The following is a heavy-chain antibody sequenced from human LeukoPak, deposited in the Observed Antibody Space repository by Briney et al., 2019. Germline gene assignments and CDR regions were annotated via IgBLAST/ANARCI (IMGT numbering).Heavy chain of an antibody. J-gene: IGHJ4*02. V-gene: IGHV1-46*01. CDR1: GYTVTRYY. D-gene: IGHD1-1*01. Sequence: ASVKVSCKGSGYTVTRYYMHWVRQAPGQGGEGVGIINPSGGSTSYAQNFQGRVTMTRDMSTSTVYMELSSLRSEDTAVYYCARDQSIDDRAFDYWGQGTLVTVSA. CDR3: ARDQSIDDRAFDY. CDR2: INPSGGST.